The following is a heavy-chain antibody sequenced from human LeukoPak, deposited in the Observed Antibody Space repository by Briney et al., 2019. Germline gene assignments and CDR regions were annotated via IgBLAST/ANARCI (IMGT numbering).Heavy chain of an antibody. J-gene: IGHJ3*02. D-gene: IGHD6-19*01. CDR3: VRDLTLYSSGWYDAFDI. CDR2: IKQDGSEK. CDR1: GFTFSSYN. Sequence: GGSLRLSCAASGFTFSSYNMNWVRQAPGKGQEWVANIKQDGSEKTYLDSVKGLFTIARDNAKNSLYLQMNSLRAEDTAVYYCVRDLTLYSSGWYDAFDIWGQGTMVTVSS. V-gene: IGHV3-7*01.